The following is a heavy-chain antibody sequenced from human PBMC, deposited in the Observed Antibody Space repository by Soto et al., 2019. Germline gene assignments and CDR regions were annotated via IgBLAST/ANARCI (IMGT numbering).Heavy chain of an antibody. V-gene: IGHV1-18*01. CDR2: ISAYNGNT. CDR1: GYPFSSYG. D-gene: IGHD3-22*01. Sequence: ASVKVSCKASGYPFSSYGITWVRQAPGQGLEWMGWISAYNGNTDYAQKLQGRVTMTTDTSASTAYMELSSLRSEDTAVYYCGRGRRYYDSNGYYNYFDYWGQGTLVTVSS. J-gene: IGHJ4*02. CDR3: GRGRRYYDSNGYYNYFDY.